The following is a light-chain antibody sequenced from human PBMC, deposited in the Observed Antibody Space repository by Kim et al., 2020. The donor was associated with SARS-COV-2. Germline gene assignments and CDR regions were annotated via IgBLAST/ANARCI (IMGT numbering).Light chain of an antibody. CDR1: SSDIGGYNY. Sequence: QSALTQTASVSGSPGQSITISCTGTSSDIGGYNYVSWYQQHPGKAPKLMIYGVSSRSSGITDRFSGSKAGNTASLTISGLQAEDEADYYCSSYTSSSTVIFGGGTKLTVL. CDR2: GVS. V-gene: IGLV2-14*03. CDR3: SSYTSSSTVI. J-gene: IGLJ2*01.